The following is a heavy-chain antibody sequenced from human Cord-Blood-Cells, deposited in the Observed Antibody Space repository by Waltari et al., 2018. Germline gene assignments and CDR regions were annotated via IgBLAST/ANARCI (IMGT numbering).Heavy chain of an antibody. V-gene: IGHV4-38-2*01. J-gene: IGHJ5*02. CDR3: ARPLTGYSSGWYWFDP. CDR1: GYSISRGYY. Sequence: QVQLQESGPGLVKPSETLSLTCAVSGYSISRGYYWGWLRRPPGKGLEWIGSIYHSGSTYYNPSLKSRVTISVDTSKNQFSLKLSSVTAADTAVYYCARPLTGYSSGWYWFDPWGQGTLVTVSS. D-gene: IGHD6-19*01. CDR2: IYHSGST.